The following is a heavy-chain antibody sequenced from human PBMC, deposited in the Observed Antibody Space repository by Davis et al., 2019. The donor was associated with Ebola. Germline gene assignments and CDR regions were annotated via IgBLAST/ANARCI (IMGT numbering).Heavy chain of an antibody. J-gene: IGHJ6*03. CDR3: ARATGYCSGGSCYSHYYYMDV. D-gene: IGHD2-15*01. CDR2: ISAYNGNT. V-gene: IGHV1-18*04. CDR1: GYTFTSYG. Sequence: ASVPVSCMASGYTFTSYGISWVRQAPGQGLEWMGWISAYNGNTNYAQKLQGRVTMTTDTSTSTAYMELRSLRSDDTAVYYCARATGYCSGGSCYSHYYYMDVWGKGTTVTVSS.